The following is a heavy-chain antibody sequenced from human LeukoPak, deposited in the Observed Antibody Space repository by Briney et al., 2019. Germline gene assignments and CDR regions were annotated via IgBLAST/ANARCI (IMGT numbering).Heavy chain of an antibody. CDR3: ARGSSSALYYYDSSGYSPLGY. D-gene: IGHD3-22*01. CDR2: ISSSSSTI. V-gene: IGHV3-48*01. Sequence: PGGSLRLSCAASGFTFSSYSMNWVRQAPGKGLEWVSYISSSSSTIYYADSVEGRFTISRDNAKNSLYLQMNSLRAEDTAVYYCARGSSSALYYYDSSGYSPLGYWGQGTLVTVSS. CDR1: GFTFSSYS. J-gene: IGHJ4*02.